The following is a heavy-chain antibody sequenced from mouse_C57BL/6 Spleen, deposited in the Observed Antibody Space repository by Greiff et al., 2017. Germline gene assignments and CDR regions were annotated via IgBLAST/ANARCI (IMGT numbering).Heavy chain of an antibody. CDR3: ARHYDFYFDY. Sequence: DVHLVESGGDLVKPGGSLKLSCAASGFTFSSYGMSWVRQTPDKRLEWVATISSGGSYTYYPDSVKGRITISRDNAKNTLYLQMSSLKSEDTAMYYCARHYDFYFDYWGQGTTLTVSS. D-gene: IGHD2-12*01. J-gene: IGHJ2*01. CDR1: GFTFSSYG. CDR2: ISSGGSYT. V-gene: IGHV5-6*01.